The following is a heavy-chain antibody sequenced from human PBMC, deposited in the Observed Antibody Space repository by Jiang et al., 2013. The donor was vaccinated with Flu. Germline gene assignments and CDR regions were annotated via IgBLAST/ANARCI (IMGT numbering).Heavy chain of an antibody. CDR2: IYYSGST. J-gene: IGHJ4*02. CDR1: GGSISSYY. D-gene: IGHD6-19*01. V-gene: IGHV4-59*01. Sequence: GSGLVKPSETLSLTCTVSGGSISSYYWSWIRQPPGKGLEWIGYIYYSGSTNYNPSLKSRVTISVDTSKNQFSLKLSSVTAADTAVYYCARGQYSSGWYDMSFDYWGQGTLVTVSS. CDR3: ARGQYSSGWYDMSFDY.